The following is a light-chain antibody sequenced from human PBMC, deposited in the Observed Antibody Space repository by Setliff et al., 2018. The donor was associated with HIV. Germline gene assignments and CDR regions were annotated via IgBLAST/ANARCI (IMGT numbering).Light chain of an antibody. V-gene: IGLV2-14*03. J-gene: IGLJ1*01. CDR1: SSDVGSYNY. CDR2: DVS. CDR3: SSYTSSSSYV. Sequence: SALTQSASVSGSPGQSITISCTGTSSDVGSYNYVSWYQQHPGKAPKLMIYDVSNRPSGVSNRFSGSKSGNTASLTISGLQAEDEADYYCSSYTSSSSYVFGTGTKVTVL.